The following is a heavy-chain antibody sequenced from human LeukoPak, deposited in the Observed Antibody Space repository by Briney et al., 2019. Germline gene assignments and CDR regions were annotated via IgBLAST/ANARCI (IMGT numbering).Heavy chain of an antibody. CDR3: AGGYSYGFWFDP. Sequence: PSETLSLTCTVSSGSVSSGSYYWSWIRQPPGKGLEWIGYIYHSGSTYYNPSLKSRVTISVDRSKNQFSLKLSSVTAADTAVYYCAGGYSYGFWFDPWGQGTLVTVSS. D-gene: IGHD5-18*01. V-gene: IGHV4-30-2*01. CDR1: SGSVSSGSYY. CDR2: IYHSGST. J-gene: IGHJ5*02.